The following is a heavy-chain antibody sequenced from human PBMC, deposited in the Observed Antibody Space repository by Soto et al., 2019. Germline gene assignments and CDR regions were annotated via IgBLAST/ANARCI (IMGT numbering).Heavy chain of an antibody. CDR1: GDSISNYY. Sequence: PSETLSLTCTVSGDSISNYYCNWIRQPAGKGLEWIGRIDTSGSTNYNPSLKSRVTMSVDTSKQEFSLKLSSVTAADTALYYCARGGQDFWSGPFDYWGRGALVTVSS. CDR2: IDTSGST. D-gene: IGHD3-3*01. CDR3: ARGGQDFWSGPFDY. V-gene: IGHV4-4*07. J-gene: IGHJ4*02.